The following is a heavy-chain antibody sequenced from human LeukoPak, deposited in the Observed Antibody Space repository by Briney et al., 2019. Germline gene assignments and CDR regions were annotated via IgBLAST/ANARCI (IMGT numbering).Heavy chain of an antibody. CDR1: GGSFSGYY. V-gene: IGHV4-34*01. J-gene: IGHJ5*02. D-gene: IGHD6-13*01. Sequence: SETLSLTCAVYGGSFSGYYWSWIRQPPGKGLGWIGAINHSGSTNYNPSLKSRVTISVDTSKNQFSLKLSSVTAADPAVYYCARNEVQQLSRSRFDPWGEGTLVTVSS. CDR3: ARNEVQQLSRSRFDP. CDR2: INHSGST.